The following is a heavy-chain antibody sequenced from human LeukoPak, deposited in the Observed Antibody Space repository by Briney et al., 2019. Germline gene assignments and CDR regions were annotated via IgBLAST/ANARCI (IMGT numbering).Heavy chain of an antibody. CDR1: GVTFSDSA. CDR2: IRSKANSYAT. V-gene: IGHV3-73*01. J-gene: IGHJ4*02. D-gene: IGHD3-3*01. CDR3: AKPKGFGFWSGFYFDY. Sequence: PGGSLRLSCAASGVTFSDSAMHWVRQASGKGLEWVGRIRSKANSYATAYAASVRGRFTISRDDSKNTLYLQMNSLRAEDTAVYYCAKPKGFGFWSGFYFDYWGQGTLVTVSS.